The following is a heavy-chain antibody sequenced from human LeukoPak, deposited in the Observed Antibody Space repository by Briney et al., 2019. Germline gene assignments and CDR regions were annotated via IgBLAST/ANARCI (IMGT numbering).Heavy chain of an antibody. CDR1: GFTFDDYA. V-gene: IGHV3-9*01. Sequence: GRSLRLSCAASGFTFDDYAMHWVRQAPGKGLEWVSGISWNSGSIGYADSVKGRFTISRDNAKNSLYLQMNSLRAEDTALYYCAKGITGYYDSSGYYGGFDHWGQGTLVTVSS. D-gene: IGHD3-22*01. J-gene: IGHJ4*02. CDR2: ISWNSGSI. CDR3: AKGITGYYDSSGYYGGFDH.